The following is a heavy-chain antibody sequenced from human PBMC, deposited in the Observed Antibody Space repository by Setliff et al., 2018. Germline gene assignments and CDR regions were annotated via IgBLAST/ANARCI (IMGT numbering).Heavy chain of an antibody. CDR3: ARESATIGEFPLYYFDK. CDR1: GGSISSGGFY. J-gene: IGHJ4*02. V-gene: IGHV4-61*09. Sequence: SETLSLTCSVPGGSISSGGFYWSWIRQSAGRGLEWIGHFHTGGATDYNLSLKSRVTISLDSSKNQFSLRLSSVTAADAAVYFCARESATIGEFPLYYFDKWGQGFPVTVSS. CDR2: FHTGGAT. D-gene: IGHD3-10*01.